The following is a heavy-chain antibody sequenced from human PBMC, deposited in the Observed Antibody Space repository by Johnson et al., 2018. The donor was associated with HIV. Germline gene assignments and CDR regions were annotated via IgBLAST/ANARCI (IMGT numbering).Heavy chain of an antibody. D-gene: IGHD1-26*01. CDR2: ISFDGTTK. CDR3: AREGGATPAFDI. J-gene: IGHJ3*02. Sequence: QVQLVESGGGVVQPGTSMRLSCVVSGLNFSDYSMHWVRQTPGQGLEWVAVISFDGTTKYYADSVKGRFTISRDNSKNTLYLQMNSRRAEDTAVYYCAREGGATPAFDIWGQGTMVTVSS. CDR1: GLNFSDYS. V-gene: IGHV3-30*14.